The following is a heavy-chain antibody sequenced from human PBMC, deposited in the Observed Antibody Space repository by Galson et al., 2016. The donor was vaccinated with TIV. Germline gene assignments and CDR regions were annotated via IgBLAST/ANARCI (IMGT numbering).Heavy chain of an antibody. CDR3: ARDYDFWSGHSWGY. V-gene: IGHV3-30*03. Sequence: SLRLSCAATGFTFRSFAMHWVRRAPGKGLEWMAVISFDGNIENYAESVKGRFAISRDDAENSLLLDMNSLRADDTAVYYCARDYDFWSGHSWGYWGQGTLVTVSS. CDR1: GFTFRSFA. J-gene: IGHJ4*02. D-gene: IGHD3-3*01. CDR2: ISFDGNIE.